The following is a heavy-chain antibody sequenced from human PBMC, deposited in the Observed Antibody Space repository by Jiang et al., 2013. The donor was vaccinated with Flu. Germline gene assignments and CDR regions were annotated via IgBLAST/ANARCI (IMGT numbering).Heavy chain of an antibody. V-gene: IGHV3-11*01. J-gene: IGHJ6*01. CDR3: ARITRWRGGMDV. D-gene: IGHD3-16*01. Sequence: QLLESGGGLVKPGGSPETLLCSLRTSPSVTYHMTWIRQAPGKGLEWASYISSGGGTIYYADSVKGRFTISRDNAKNSLFLQMNSLRAEDSAVYYCARITRWRGGMDV. CDR1: TSPSVTYH. CDR2: ISSGGGTI.